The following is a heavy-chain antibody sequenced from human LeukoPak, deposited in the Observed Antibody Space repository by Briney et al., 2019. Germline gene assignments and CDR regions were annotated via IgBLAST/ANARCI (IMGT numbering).Heavy chain of an antibody. CDR1: GGSISSYY. Sequence: PSETLSLTCTVSGGSISSYYWSWIRQPPGKGLEWIGYIYYSGSTNYNPSLKSRVTISVDTSKNQFSLKLSSVTAADTAVYYCARYYYDTSDYYYWDYWGQGTLVTVSS. D-gene: IGHD3-22*01. CDR2: IYYSGST. V-gene: IGHV4-59*01. CDR3: ARYYYDTSDYYYWDY. J-gene: IGHJ4*02.